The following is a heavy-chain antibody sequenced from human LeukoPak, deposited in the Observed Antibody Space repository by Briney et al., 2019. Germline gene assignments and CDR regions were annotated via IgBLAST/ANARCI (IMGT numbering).Heavy chain of an antibody. CDR1: GFTLSSYS. V-gene: IGHV3-21*01. CDR2: ISSSSSYI. CDR3: ARESDYGVDY. D-gene: IGHD4-17*01. Sequence: GGSLRLSCAVSGFTLSSYSMNWVRQAPGKGLEWASSISSSSSYIYYADSVKGRFTISRDNAKNSLYLQVNSLRAEDTAVYYCARESDYGVDYWGQGTLVTVSS. J-gene: IGHJ4*02.